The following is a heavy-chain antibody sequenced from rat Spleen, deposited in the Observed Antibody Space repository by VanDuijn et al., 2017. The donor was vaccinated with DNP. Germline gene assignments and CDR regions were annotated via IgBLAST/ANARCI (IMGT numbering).Heavy chain of an antibody. V-gene: IGHV4-2*01. CDR3: ARAQFTRMFDF. CDR1: GFNLHDYW. J-gene: IGHJ2*01. CDR2: VNEHNNFV. Sequence: EVKLVESGGGLVQPGRSLKISCTASGFNLHDYWMGWVRQAPGKGLEWIGEVNEHNNFVNYSPSLKDKITISRDNVQSTLYLQMSKLGSEDTGIYYCARAQFTRMFDFWGQGVMVTVSS. D-gene: IGHD1-4*01.